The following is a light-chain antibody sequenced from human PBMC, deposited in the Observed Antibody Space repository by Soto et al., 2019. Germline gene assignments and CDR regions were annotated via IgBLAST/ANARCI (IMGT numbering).Light chain of an antibody. CDR2: GGS. Sequence: EVGMTQYQSTLSISRCESSNHSSRASQSVSSNLAWYQQKPCQATRLLINGGSSRATGIPVRFSGSGSEPDFTLTITRLEPEDIAVYYCQQYSSSRTFGQGTKVDIK. CDR3: QQYSSSRT. J-gene: IGKJ1*01. V-gene: IGKV3-20*01. CDR1: QSVSSN.